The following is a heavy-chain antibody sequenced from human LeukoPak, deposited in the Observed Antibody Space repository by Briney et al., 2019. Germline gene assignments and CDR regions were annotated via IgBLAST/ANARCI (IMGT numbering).Heavy chain of an antibody. V-gene: IGHV1-69*01. CDR3: ALRRYCSGGSCYSGNY. CDR2: IIPIFGTA. D-gene: IGHD2-15*01. Sequence: SVKVSCKASEGTFSSYAISWVRQAPGQGLEWMGGIIPIFGTANYAQKFQGRVTITADESTSTAYMELSSLRSEDTAVYYCALRRYCSGGSCYSGNYWGQGTLVTVSS. J-gene: IGHJ4*02. CDR1: EGTFSSYA.